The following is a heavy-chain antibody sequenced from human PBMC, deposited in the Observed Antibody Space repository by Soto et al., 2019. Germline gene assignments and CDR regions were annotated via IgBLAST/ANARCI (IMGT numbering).Heavy chain of an antibody. J-gene: IGHJ4*02. V-gene: IGHV1-58*02. CDR3: AADGPVGPIDY. CDR1: GLTFSSSA. D-gene: IGHD3-10*01. CDR2: IVVGSGNT. Sequence: ASVKVSCKASGLTFSSSAMQWVRQARGQRLEWIGWIVVGSGNTNYAQKFQERVTITRDMSTSTAYMELSGLRSEDTAVYYCAADGPVGPIDYWGQGTLVTVSS.